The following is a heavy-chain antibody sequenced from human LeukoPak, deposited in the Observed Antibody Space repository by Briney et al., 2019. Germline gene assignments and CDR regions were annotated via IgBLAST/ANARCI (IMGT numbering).Heavy chain of an antibody. CDR3: ARDRTGTTYYYGMDV. CDR2: IYYSGST. J-gene: IGHJ6*02. Sequence: SETLSLTCTVSGGSISSYYWSWIRQPPGKGLEWIGYIYYSGSTNYNPSLKSRVTISVDTSKNQFTLKLSSVTAADTAVYYCARDRTGTTYYYGMDVWGQGTTVTVSS. D-gene: IGHD1-1*01. V-gene: IGHV4-59*01. CDR1: GGSISSYY.